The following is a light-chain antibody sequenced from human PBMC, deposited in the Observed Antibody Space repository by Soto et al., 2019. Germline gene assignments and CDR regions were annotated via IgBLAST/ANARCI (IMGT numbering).Light chain of an antibody. Sequence: VLTQPPSVSAAPGQKVTISCSGSSSNIGKNYVSWYQQVPGTAPKLLIYENNNRRSGIPGRFSGSKSGTSATLGITGLQTGDEADYYCGTWDSSLSVYVFGTGTKVTVL. CDR2: ENN. CDR3: GTWDSSLSVYV. CDR1: SSNIGKNY. J-gene: IGLJ1*01. V-gene: IGLV1-51*02.